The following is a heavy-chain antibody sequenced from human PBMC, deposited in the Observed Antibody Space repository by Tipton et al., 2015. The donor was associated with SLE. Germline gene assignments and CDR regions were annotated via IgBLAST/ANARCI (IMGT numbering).Heavy chain of an antibody. D-gene: IGHD2-2*01. CDR2: ISYSGST. CDR1: GASISSNIYY. V-gene: IGHV4-39*07. J-gene: IGHJ6*03. Sequence: TLSLTCTVSGASISSNIYYWGWIRQPPGKGLEWIGSISYSGSTSYNPSLKSRVTIALDTSKNQFSLRLSSVTAADTAVYYCAREGVGYQLFPDYYYYYMDVWGKGTTVTVSS. CDR3: AREGVGYQLFPDYYYYYMDV.